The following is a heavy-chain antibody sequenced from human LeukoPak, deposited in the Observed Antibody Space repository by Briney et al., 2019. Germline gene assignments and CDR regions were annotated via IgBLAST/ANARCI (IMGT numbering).Heavy chain of an antibody. CDR2: ISGSGGST. CDR3: AKDRRAGSYDY. Sequence: GGTLRLSCAASGFTFSRNGMTWVRQAPGKGLEWVSAISGSGGSTYYADSVKGRFTISRDNSKNTLYLQMNSLRAEDTAVYYCAKDRRAGSYDYWGQGTLVAVSS. CDR1: GFTFSRNG. D-gene: IGHD3-10*01. V-gene: IGHV3-23*01. J-gene: IGHJ4*02.